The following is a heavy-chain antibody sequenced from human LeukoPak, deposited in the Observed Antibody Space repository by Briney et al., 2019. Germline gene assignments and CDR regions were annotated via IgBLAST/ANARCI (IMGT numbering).Heavy chain of an antibody. J-gene: IGHJ4*02. CDR3: AKGLFRRDIVVVPAAIGHY. CDR2: IRYDGSNK. Sequence: GGSLRLSCAASGFTFSSYGMHWVRQAPGKGLEWVAFIRYDGSNKYYADSVKGRFTISRDNSKNTLYLQMNSLRAEDTAVYYCAKGLFRRDIVVVPAAIGHYWGQGTLVTVSS. CDR1: GFTFSSYG. V-gene: IGHV3-30*02. D-gene: IGHD2-2*02.